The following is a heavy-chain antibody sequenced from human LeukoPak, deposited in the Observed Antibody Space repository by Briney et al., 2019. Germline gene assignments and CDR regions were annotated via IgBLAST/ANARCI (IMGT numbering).Heavy chain of an antibody. CDR1: GFTFSSYG. D-gene: IGHD6-19*01. CDR3: AKVRNSGWYPSGFDY. CDR2: IWYDGSDK. J-gene: IGHJ4*02. V-gene: IGHV3-33*06. Sequence: PGGSLRLSCAASGFTFSSYGMHWVRQAPGKGLEWVAVIWYDGSDKYYADSVKGRFTISRDNSKNTLYLQMNSLRVEDTAVYYCAKVRNSGWYPSGFDYWGQGTLVTVSS.